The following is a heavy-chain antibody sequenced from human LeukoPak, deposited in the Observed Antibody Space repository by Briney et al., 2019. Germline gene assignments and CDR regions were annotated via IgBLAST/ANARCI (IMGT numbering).Heavy chain of an antibody. Sequence: GGSLRLSCAASGPTFSSFDMHWVRQPTGQGLEWVSTIGTASDTYYPGSVEGRFTLSRDNAKNSLYLQMNSLTAGDTAVYYCARGPPRGKYYYMDVWGKGTTVTVSS. CDR1: GPTFSSFD. V-gene: IGHV3-13*01. CDR2: IGTASDT. D-gene: IGHD1-1*01. J-gene: IGHJ6*03. CDR3: ARGPPRGKYYYMDV.